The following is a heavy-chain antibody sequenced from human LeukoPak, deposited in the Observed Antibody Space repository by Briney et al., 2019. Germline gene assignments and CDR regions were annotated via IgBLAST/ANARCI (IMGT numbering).Heavy chain of an antibody. Sequence: GGSVKVSCKVSGYTLTELSMHWVRQTPGKGLEWMGGFDPGDGETIYAQKFQGRVTMTEDTSTDTAYMELSSLRSEDTAVYYCATAAWGSGSYYYFDYWGQGTLVTVSS. CDR1: GYTLTELS. V-gene: IGHV1-24*01. D-gene: IGHD3-10*01. CDR3: ATAAWGSGSYYYFDY. CDR2: FDPGDGET. J-gene: IGHJ4*02.